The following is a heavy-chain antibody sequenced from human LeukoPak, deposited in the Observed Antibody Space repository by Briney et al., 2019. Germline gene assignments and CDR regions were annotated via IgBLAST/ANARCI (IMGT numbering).Heavy chain of an antibody. CDR3: ARGPTTVTRALDY. J-gene: IGHJ4*02. CDR1: GGSISSYY. V-gene: IGHV4-59*12. CDR2: IYYSGST. Sequence: SETLSLTCTVSGGSISSYYWSWIRQPPGKGLEWIGYIYYSGSTNYNPSLKSRVTISVDTSKNQFSLKLSSVTAADTAVYYCARGPTTVTRALDYWGQGTLVTVSS. D-gene: IGHD4-17*01.